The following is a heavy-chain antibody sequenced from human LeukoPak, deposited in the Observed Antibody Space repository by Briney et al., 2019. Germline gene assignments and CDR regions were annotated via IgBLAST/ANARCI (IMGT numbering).Heavy chain of an antibody. CDR2: INHSGST. Sequence: SETLSLTCAVYGGSFSGYYWSWIRQPPGKGLEWIGEINHSGSTNYNPSLKSRVTISVDTSKNQFSLKLSSVTAADTAVYYCARTLQYYCSGGSCYSGVKAFDPWGQGTLVTVSS. V-gene: IGHV4-34*01. D-gene: IGHD2-15*01. CDR1: GGSFSGYY. CDR3: ARTLQYYCSGGSCYSGVKAFDP. J-gene: IGHJ5*02.